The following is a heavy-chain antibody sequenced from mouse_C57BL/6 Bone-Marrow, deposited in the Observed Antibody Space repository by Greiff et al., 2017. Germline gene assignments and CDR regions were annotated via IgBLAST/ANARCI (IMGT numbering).Heavy chain of an antibody. D-gene: IGHD3-1*01. CDR1: GYTFTSYG. CDR2: IYPRSGNT. Sequence: VQVVESGAELARPGASVKLSCKASGYTFTSYGISWVKQRTGQGLEWIGEIYPRSGNTYYNEKFKGKATLTADKSSSTAYMELRSLTSEDSAVYFCASPLGSTYFDYWGQGTTLTVSS. V-gene: IGHV1-81*01. J-gene: IGHJ2*01. CDR3: ASPLGSTYFDY.